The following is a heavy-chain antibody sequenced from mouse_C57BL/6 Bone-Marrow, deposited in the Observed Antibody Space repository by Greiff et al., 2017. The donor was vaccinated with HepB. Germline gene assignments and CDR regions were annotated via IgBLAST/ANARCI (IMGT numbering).Heavy chain of an antibody. J-gene: IGHJ3*01. CDR1: GYTFTSYW. CDR3: ANRGIYDGRGCAY. CDR2: IHPNSGST. V-gene: IGHV1-64*01. Sequence: QVQLQQPGAELVKPGASVKLSCKASGYTFTSYWMHWVKQRPGQGLEWIGMIHPNSGSTNYNEKFKSKATLTVDKSSSTAYMQLSSLTSEDSAVYYCANRGIYDGRGCAYWGQGTLVTVSA. D-gene: IGHD2-3*01.